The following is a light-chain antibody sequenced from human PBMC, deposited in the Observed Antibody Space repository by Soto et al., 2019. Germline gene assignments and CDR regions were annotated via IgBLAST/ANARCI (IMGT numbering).Light chain of an antibody. CDR3: KPYNSYSPT. J-gene: IGKJ1*01. CDR2: KAS. V-gene: IGKV1-5*03. Sequence: DIQMTQSPSTLSASVGDRVTITCRASQSISVWLARYQQKAGKAPNLLIYKASRLESGVPSRFSGSGSETEFTLTISGLQPGDSATYYCKPYNSYSPTFGQGTKVDI. CDR1: QSISVW.